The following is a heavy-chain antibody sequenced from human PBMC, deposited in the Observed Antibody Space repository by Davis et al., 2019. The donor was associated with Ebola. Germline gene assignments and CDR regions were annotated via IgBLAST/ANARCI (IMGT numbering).Heavy chain of an antibody. CDR3: ARGAPYYDILTGHDY. CDR2: INSDGSST. J-gene: IGHJ4*02. CDR1: GFTFSSYW. Sequence: PGGSLRLSCAASGFTFSSYWMHWVRQAPGKGLVWVSRINSDGSSTSYADSVKGRFTISRDNAKNTLYLQMNSLRAEDTAVYYCARGAPYYDILTGHDYWGQGTLVTVSS. V-gene: IGHV3-74*01. D-gene: IGHD3-9*01.